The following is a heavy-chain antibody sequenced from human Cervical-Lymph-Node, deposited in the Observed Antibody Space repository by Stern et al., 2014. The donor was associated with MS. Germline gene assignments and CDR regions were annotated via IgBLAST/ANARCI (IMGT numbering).Heavy chain of an antibody. CDR2: ISRTSSYI. V-gene: IGHV3-21*01. D-gene: IGHD2-8*01. CDR3: ARDGYGTNADYYGFDV. CDR1: GFRFSNYD. J-gene: IGHJ6*02. Sequence: EVQLLESGGGLVKPGGSLRLSCEAAGFRFSNYDMNWVRQAPGKGLEWLSVISRTSSYIYYADSVKGRFTVSRDNAKNSLFLQIDSLRVEDTAVYYCARDGYGTNADYYGFDVWGQGTTVTVSS.